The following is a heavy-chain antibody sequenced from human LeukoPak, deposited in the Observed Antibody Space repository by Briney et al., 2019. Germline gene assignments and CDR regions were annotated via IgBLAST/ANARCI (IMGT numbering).Heavy chain of an antibody. V-gene: IGHV3-74*03. Sequence: GGSLRLSCAASGCTFSSYWMHWLRQAPGKGLVWVSRIKSDGSDTTYADSVKGRFTISRDNAKNMLYLQMNSLRAEDTAVYYCVNYGWGRPAWGQGTLVTVSS. CDR3: VNYGWGRPA. J-gene: IGHJ4*02. CDR1: GCTFSSYW. CDR2: IKSDGSDT. D-gene: IGHD3-10*01.